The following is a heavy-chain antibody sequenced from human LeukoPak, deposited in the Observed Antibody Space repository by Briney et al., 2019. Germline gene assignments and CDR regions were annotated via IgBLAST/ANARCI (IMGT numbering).Heavy chain of an antibody. CDR2: INPNSGGT. Sequence: ASVKVSCKASEYTFTGYYMHWVRQAPGQGLEWMGWINPNSGGTNYAQKFQDRVTMTRDTSISTAYMELSSLRPEDTALYYCAKEGDYYGSGSHRDAFDMWGQGTMVTVSS. J-gene: IGHJ3*02. CDR1: EYTFTGYY. CDR3: AKEGDYYGSGSHRDAFDM. V-gene: IGHV1-2*02. D-gene: IGHD3-10*01.